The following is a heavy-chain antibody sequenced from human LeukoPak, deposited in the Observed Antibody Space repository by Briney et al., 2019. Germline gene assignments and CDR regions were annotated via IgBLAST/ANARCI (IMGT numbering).Heavy chain of an antibody. CDR1: GGSFSPYY. D-gene: IGHD6-19*01. CDR2: THYSGST. V-gene: IGHV4-59*12. CDR3: ATSGAGQLFDY. Sequence: PSETLSVTCTVSGGSFSPYYWKWIRQHPRKGLEWIGYTHYSGSTNYNPALTSRVTISVDTSKNQFSLKLSSVTAADTAVYYCATSGAGQLFDYWGQGTLVTVSS. J-gene: IGHJ4*02.